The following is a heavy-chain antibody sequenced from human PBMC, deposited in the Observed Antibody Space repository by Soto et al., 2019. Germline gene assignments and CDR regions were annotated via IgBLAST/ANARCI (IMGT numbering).Heavy chain of an antibody. CDR2: INHSGST. Sequence: SETLSLTCAVYGGSFSGYYWSWIRQPPGKGLEWIGEINHSGSTNYNPSLKSRVTISVDTSKNQFSLKLSSLTAADTAVYYSARGKLRFPLGYWGQGTLVTVSS. V-gene: IGHV4-34*01. CDR1: GGSFSGYY. D-gene: IGHD2-21*01. J-gene: IGHJ4*02. CDR3: ARGKLRFPLGY.